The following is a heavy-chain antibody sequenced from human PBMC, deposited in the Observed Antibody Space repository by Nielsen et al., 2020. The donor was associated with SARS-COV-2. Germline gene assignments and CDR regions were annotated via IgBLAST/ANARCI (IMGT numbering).Heavy chain of an antibody. CDR2: IIPIFGTA. D-gene: IGHD1-26*01. Sequence: SVKVSCKASGDTFSSYAISWVRQAPGQGLEWMGGIIPIFGTANYAQKFQGRVTITADKSTSTAYMELSSLRSEDTAVYYCALQLYSGSYPPGIDAFDIWGQGTMVTVSS. V-gene: IGHV1-69*06. J-gene: IGHJ3*02. CDR1: GDTFSSYA. CDR3: ALQLYSGSYPPGIDAFDI.